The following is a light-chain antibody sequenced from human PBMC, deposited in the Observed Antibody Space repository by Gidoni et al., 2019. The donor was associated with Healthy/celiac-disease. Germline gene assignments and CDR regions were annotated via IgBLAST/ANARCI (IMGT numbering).Light chain of an antibody. Sequence: ESVMTQHPRSLSVTPGQPASISCQSSQSLLHRDGKTYTYWYLQKPVPPPQLLIYEVSNRVSGVPDRFSGRGSGTDFTLKISRVAAEDVGVYYRMQSIQLPPTFGQGTRLEIK. J-gene: IGKJ5*01. CDR1: QSLLHRDGKTY. V-gene: IGKV2D-29*01. CDR3: MQSIQLPPT. CDR2: EVS.